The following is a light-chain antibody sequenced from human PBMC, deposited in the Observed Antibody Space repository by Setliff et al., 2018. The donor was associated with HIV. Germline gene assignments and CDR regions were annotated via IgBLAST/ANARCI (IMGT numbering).Light chain of an antibody. CDR2: DVT. Sequence: QSALTQPRSVSGSPGQSVTISCTGSSSDVGAYNYVSWYQQHPGKAPKLMIYDVTKRPSGVPDRFSGSKSGNTVSLTISGLQAGDEADYYCCSYAGSYTYIVGTGTKVTVL. CDR3: CSYAGSYTYI. J-gene: IGLJ1*01. CDR1: SSDVGAYNY. V-gene: IGLV2-11*01.